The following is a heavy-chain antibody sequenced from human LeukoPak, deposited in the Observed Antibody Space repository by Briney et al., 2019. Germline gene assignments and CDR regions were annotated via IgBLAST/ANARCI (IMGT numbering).Heavy chain of an antibody. CDR2: IKSDGITI. V-gene: IGHV3-74*01. CDR1: GFTFSNYM. J-gene: IGHJ6*02. Sequence: PGGSLRLSCAASGFTFSNYMMHWVRQAPGKGLVWVSRIKSDGITITYADSVKGRFTISRDNSKNTLYLQMNSLRAEDTAVYYCARDYYYYGMDVWGQGTTVTVSS. CDR3: ARDYYYYGMDV.